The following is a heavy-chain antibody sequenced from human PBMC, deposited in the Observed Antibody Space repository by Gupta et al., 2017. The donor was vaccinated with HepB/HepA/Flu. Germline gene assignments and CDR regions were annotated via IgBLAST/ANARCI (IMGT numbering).Heavy chain of an antibody. D-gene: IGHD3-10*01. Sequence: EVQLLQSGGGFVQPGGSLRLSCAASGFTFSSQSMAWVRQSPERGLGWVSAIVGRGINTYYADSVKVRFTVSRDNSKNILFLQLDSLRAVDTALYYCAKDRAGTIPSPGPFDYWGQGTLVTVSS. CDR3: AKDRAGTIPSPGPFDY. CDR2: IVGRGINT. V-gene: IGHV3-23*01. CDR1: GFTFSSQS. J-gene: IGHJ4*02.